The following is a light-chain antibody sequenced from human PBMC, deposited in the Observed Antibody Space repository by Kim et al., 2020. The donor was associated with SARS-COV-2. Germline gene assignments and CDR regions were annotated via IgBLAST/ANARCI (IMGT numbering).Light chain of an antibody. Sequence: SSELTQDPAVSVALGQTVRITCHGDSLRRYYASWYQQKPGQAPILVIYGKNNRPSGIPDRFSASSSGNTASLTITGAQAEEEADYYCQSRDSNNKVVFGGGTKLTVL. V-gene: IGLV3-19*01. J-gene: IGLJ2*01. CDR1: SLRRYY. CDR2: GKN. CDR3: QSRDSNNKVV.